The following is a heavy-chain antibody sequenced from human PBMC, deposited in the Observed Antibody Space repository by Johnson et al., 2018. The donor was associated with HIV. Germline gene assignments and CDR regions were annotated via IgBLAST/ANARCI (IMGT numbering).Heavy chain of an antibody. V-gene: IGHV3-72*01. Sequence: VQLVESGGGLVQPGGSLRLSCAASGFTFSSYAMDWVRQAPGKGLEWVGRTRNKAHSYTTEYAASVKGRFTISRDDSKNSLYLQMNSLRAEDTAVYYGARDDAFDIWGQGTMVTVSS. CDR3: ARDDAFDI. J-gene: IGHJ3*02. CDR2: TRNKAHSYTT. CDR1: GFTFSSYA.